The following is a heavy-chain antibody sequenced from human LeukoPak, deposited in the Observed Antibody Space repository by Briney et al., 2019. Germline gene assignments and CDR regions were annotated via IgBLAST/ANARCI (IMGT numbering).Heavy chain of an antibody. V-gene: IGHV3-48*03. D-gene: IGHD5-12*01. CDR1: GFTSSSFQ. CDR3: ARWGHSDYSSFPTKFDC. J-gene: IGHJ4*02. Sequence: QPGGSLRLSCAASGFTSSSFQMTWVRQAPGKGLEWVSYIGGGDSQIFYADSVKGRFTISRDNAKNSLYLQMSSLRPEDTAIYYCARWGHSDYSSFPTKFDCWGQGTLVTVSS. CDR2: IGGGDSQI.